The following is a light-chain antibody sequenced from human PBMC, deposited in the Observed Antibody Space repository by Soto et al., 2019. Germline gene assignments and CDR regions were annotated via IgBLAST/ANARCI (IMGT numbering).Light chain of an antibody. Sequence: EIVMTQSPATLSVSPGERATLSCRASQSVSSNLAWYQQKPGQAPRLLIYGASTRATGIPARFSGSGSGTEFTLTISRLEPEDFAVYYCQQSYRKTFGQGTK. CDR1: QSVSSN. V-gene: IGKV3-15*01. CDR2: GAS. J-gene: IGKJ1*01. CDR3: QQSYRKT.